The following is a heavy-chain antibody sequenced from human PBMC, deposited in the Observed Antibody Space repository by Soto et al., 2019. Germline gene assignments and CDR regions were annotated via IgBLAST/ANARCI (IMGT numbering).Heavy chain of an antibody. D-gene: IGHD1-7*01. Sequence: GGSLRLSCAASGFTVSSNYMSWVRQAPGKGLEWVSVIYSGGSTYYADSGKGRFTISRDNSKNTLYLQMNSLRAEDTAVYYCARDPELELPVGYMDVWGKGTTVTVSS. CDR3: ARDPELELPVGYMDV. CDR2: IYSGGST. V-gene: IGHV3-66*01. J-gene: IGHJ6*03. CDR1: GFTVSSNY.